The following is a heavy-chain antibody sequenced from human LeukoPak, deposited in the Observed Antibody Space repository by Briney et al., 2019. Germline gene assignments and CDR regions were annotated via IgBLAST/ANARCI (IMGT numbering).Heavy chain of an antibody. CDR1: GFTFSKYW. CDR2: IYIDGIST. D-gene: IGHD1-1*01. CDR3: VTGQLDSLYYFGY. Sequence: PGGSLRLSCAASGFTFSKYWMHWVRQGPGKGLVWVSRIYIDGISTTYADSVKGRFTISRDNAKNTLYLQMNSLRAEDTAVYYCVTGQLDSLYYFGYWGQGTLVTVSS. J-gene: IGHJ4*02. V-gene: IGHV3-74*01.